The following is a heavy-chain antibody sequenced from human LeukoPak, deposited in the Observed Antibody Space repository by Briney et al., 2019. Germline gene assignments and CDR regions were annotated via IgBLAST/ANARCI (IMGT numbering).Heavy chain of an antibody. V-gene: IGHV4-61*02. CDR1: GDSISSGNYY. D-gene: IGHD3-22*01. CDR3: ARGPYSYDSSGCFDY. J-gene: IGHJ4*02. Sequence: SETLSHTCTVSGDSISSGNYYWSWIRQSAGKGLEWIGRIYTSGSTNYNPSLRSRVTISVDTSKNQFSLKLSSVTAADTAVYYCARGPYSYDSSGCFDYWGQGTLVTVSS. CDR2: IYTSGST.